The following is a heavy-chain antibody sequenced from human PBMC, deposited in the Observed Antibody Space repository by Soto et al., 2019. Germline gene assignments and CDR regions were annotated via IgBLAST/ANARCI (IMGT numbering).Heavy chain of an antibody. CDR1: GGSITSYH. D-gene: IGHD6-6*01. Sequence: SETLSLTCIVSGGSITSYHWSWIRQFPGKGLEWIAYTSYTGNTNYNPSLQSRVTISIDTSKNQLSLKMTSMTAADTAVYYCAKDLGPRRGGSSSRLAYYYYGMDVWGQGTTVTVSS. V-gene: IGHV4-59*01. J-gene: IGHJ6*02. CDR2: TSYTGNT. CDR3: AKDLGPRRGGSSSRLAYYYYGMDV.